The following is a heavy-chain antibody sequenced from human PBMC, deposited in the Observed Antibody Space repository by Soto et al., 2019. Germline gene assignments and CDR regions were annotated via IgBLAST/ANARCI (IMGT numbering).Heavy chain of an antibody. V-gene: IGHV3-23*01. CDR1: GFTFSSYA. J-gene: IGHJ4*02. D-gene: IGHD1-26*01. CDR3: AKQGSPGVGDIPYYFDY. CDR2: ISGSGSTI. Sequence: PGGSLRLSCAASGFTFSSYAVSWVRQAPGKGPEWISSISGSGSTIYYTDSVKGRFTISRDNSKNTLYLQMNSLRAEDTAVYYCAKQGSPGVGDIPYYFDYWGQGTLVTVSS.